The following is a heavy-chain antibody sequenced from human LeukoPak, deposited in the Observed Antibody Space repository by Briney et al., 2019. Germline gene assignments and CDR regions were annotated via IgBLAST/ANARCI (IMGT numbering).Heavy chain of an antibody. CDR3: ARGYYDFWSGYSNWFDP. CDR2: IYFSGST. V-gene: IGHV4-30-4*08. J-gene: IGHJ5*02. CDR1: GRSISRGDYY. D-gene: IGHD3-3*01. Sequence: ASQSLSLTCTVSGRSISRGDYYSSWIRQPPGNGLEWIGYIYFSGSTYSNPSPKTPATISVDTTKYQFTLKPSSVTPAETAVYYCARGYYDFWSGYSNWFDPWGQGTLVTVSS.